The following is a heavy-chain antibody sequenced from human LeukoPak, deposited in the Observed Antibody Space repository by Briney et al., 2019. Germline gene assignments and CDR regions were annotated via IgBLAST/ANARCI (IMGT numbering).Heavy chain of an antibody. J-gene: IGHJ5*02. CDR2: INHSGST. V-gene: IGHV4-34*01. CDR3: ARLYIGGYSRSTNYGWFDP. CDR1: GGSFSGYY. D-gene: IGHD6-13*01. Sequence: SETLSLTCAVYGGSFSGYYWSWIRQPPGKGLEWIGEINHSGSTNYNPSIKSRVTISVDTSKNQFSLNLTSVAAADAAVYYCARLYIGGYSRSTNYGWFDPWGEGTLVTVSS.